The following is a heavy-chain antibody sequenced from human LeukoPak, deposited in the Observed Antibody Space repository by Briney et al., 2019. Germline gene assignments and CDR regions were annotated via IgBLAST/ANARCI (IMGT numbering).Heavy chain of an antibody. CDR2: IYYSGST. D-gene: IGHD1-1*01. CDR3: ARDLGRSSGGLPGRRPTGSQNWFDP. J-gene: IGHJ5*02. CDR1: GGSISSYY. V-gene: IGHV4-59*01. Sequence: SETLSLTCTVSGGSISSYYWSWIRQPPGKGLEWIGYIYYSGSTNYNPSLKSRVTISVDTSKNQFSLKLSSVTAADTAVYYCARDLGRSSGGLPGRRPTGSQNWFDPWGQGTLVTVSS.